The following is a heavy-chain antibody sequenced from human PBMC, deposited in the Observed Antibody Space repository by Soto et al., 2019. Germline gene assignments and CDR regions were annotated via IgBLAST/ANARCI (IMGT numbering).Heavy chain of an antibody. CDR2: IYYSGST. V-gene: IGHV4-59*01. Sequence: SETLSLTCTVSGGSISSYYWSWIRQPPGKGLEWIGYIYYSGSTNYNPSLKSRVTISVDTSKNQFSLKLSSVTAADTAVYYCATMEAAAGTNKPYYYMDVWGKATTVTVSS. J-gene: IGHJ6*03. CDR1: GGSISSYY. CDR3: ATMEAAAGTNKPYYYMDV. D-gene: IGHD6-13*01.